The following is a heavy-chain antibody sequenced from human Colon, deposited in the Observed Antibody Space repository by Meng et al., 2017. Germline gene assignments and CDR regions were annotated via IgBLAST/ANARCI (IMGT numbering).Heavy chain of an antibody. Sequence: GESLKISCAASGFTFTSYWMSWLRQAPGKGLEWVAHIKQDGSQTYYVDSVKGRFTISRDNAKNSLYLQLNSLGADDTAGYYCAKYDYRALDYWGQGTLVTVSS. J-gene: IGHJ4*02. CDR1: GFTFTSYW. CDR3: AKYDYRALDY. D-gene: IGHD4-11*01. V-gene: IGHV3-7*01. CDR2: IKQDGSQT.